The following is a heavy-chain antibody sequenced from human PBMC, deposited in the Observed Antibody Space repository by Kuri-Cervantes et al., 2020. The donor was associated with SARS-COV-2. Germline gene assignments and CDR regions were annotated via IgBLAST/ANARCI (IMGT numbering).Heavy chain of an antibody. V-gene: IGHV4-39*07. J-gene: IGHJ6*03. Sequence: GSLRLSCTVSGGSISSDSFFWVWIRQPPGKGLEWIGSIYYSGATYYNPSLKSRVIISVDTSKNQFSLKLSSVTAADTAVYYCARDFSGRLTGDHYYYYYMDVWGKGTTVTVSS. CDR1: GGSISSDSFF. CDR3: ARDFSGRLTGDHYYYYYMDV. D-gene: IGHD7-27*01. CDR2: IYYSGAT.